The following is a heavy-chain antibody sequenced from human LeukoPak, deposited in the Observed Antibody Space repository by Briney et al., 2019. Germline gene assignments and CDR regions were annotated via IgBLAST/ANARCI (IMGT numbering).Heavy chain of an antibody. V-gene: IGHV4-59*01. CDR3: ASAPLRFVIPCDP. D-gene: IGHD3-16*01. CDR1: GGSISSYY. J-gene: IGHJ5*02. CDR2: IYYSGST. Sequence: SETVSLTCTVSGGSISSYYWSCMRQPPGKGLEWSGYIYYSGSTNYNPSLKRRVTISVNTSKNQFVLKLSPVTAADTAVYYWASAPLRFVIPCDPWGQETLDTLSS.